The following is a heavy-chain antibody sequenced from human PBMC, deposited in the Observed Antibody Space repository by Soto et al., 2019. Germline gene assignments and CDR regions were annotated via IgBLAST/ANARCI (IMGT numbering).Heavy chain of an antibody. J-gene: IGHJ2*01. CDR3: ARGSDSSGYRDWYFDL. V-gene: IGHV3-13*01. D-gene: IGHD3-22*01. CDR1: GFTFSSYD. CDR2: IGAAGDT. Sequence: EEQLVESGGGLVQPGGSLRLSCAASGFTFSSYDMHWVRQVKGKGLEWVSRIGAAGDTYYPGSVKGRFTISRENGKNSLYLQMNSLRNGDTAVYYCARGSDSSGYRDWYFDLWCRGALVTVSS.